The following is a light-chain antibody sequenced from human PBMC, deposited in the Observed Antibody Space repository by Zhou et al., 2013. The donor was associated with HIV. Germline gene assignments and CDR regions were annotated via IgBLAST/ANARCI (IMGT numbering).Light chain of an antibody. CDR3: QSYDSSLIGSV. V-gene: IGLV1-47*01. J-gene: IGLJ3*02. CDR1: ASNIGNNY. Sequence: QSVLTQPPSASGTPGQRITISCSGRASNIGNNYVYWYQKLPKTAPKLLISRNNQRPSGVPDRFSGSKSGTSASLAITGLQAEDEADYYCQSYDSSLIGSVFGGGTKLTV. CDR2: RNN.